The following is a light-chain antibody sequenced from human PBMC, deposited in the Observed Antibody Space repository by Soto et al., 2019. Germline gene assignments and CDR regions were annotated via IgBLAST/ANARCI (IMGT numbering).Light chain of an antibody. CDR3: KQYYSTPQT. V-gene: IGKV4-1*01. Sequence: DIVMTQSPDSLAVSLGARATINCKSSQSVLYSSNNKNYLAWYQQQPGQPPKLLIYWASTRESGVPDRCSGSGSGTDFTLTISSLQAEDVAVYYCKQYYSTPQTFGQGTKVEIK. CDR2: WAS. J-gene: IGKJ1*01. CDR1: QSVLYSSNNKNY.